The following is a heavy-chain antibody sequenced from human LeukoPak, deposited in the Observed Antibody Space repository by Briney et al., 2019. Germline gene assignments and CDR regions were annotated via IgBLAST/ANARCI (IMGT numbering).Heavy chain of an antibody. D-gene: IGHD3-10*01. J-gene: IGHJ4*02. Sequence: SETLSLTCTVSGGSISSYCWSWIRQPPGKGLEWIGYIYYSGSTNYNPSLKSRVTISVDTSKNQFSLKLSSVTAADTAVYYCARAYGSGDDYWGQGTLVTVSS. CDR3: ARAYGSGDDY. V-gene: IGHV4-59*01. CDR1: GGSISSYC. CDR2: IYYSGST.